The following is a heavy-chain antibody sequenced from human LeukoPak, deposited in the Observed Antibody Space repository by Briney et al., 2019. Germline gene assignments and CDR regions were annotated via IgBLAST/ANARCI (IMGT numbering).Heavy chain of an antibody. V-gene: IGHV1-69*05. CDR3: ARVIGCSSTSCYGGFDY. Sequence: SVKVSCKASGGTFSSYAISWVRQAPGQGLEWMGGIIPIFGTANYAQKFQGRVTITTDESTSTAYMELSSLRSEDTAVYYCARVIGCSSTSCYGGFDYWGQGTLVTVSS. CDR2: IIPIFGTA. D-gene: IGHD2-2*01. CDR1: GGTFSSYA. J-gene: IGHJ4*02.